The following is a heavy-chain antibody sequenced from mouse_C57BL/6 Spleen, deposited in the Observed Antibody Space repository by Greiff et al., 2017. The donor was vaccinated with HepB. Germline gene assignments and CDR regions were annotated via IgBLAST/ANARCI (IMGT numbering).Heavy chain of an antibody. Sequence: LQESGAELVKPGASVKISCKASGYAFSSYWMNWVKQRPGKGLEWIGQIYPGDGDTNYNGKFKGKATLTADKSSSTAYMQLSSLTSEDSAVYFCARGGLRPSWFAYWGQGTLVTVSA. D-gene: IGHD2-4*01. CDR2: IYPGDGDT. J-gene: IGHJ3*01. CDR3: ARGGLRPSWFAY. V-gene: IGHV1-80*01. CDR1: GYAFSSYW.